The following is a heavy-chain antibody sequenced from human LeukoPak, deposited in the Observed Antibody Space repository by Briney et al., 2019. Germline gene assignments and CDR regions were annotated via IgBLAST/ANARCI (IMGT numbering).Heavy chain of an antibody. V-gene: IGHV3-9*01. CDR3: TKDMDPGGINV. Sequence: AGGSLRLSCGASGFTFHEKYAMHWVRQAPGKGLEWVSGFSLDSDNVGYADSVRGRFTVSRDHAKNSLYLQMNYLRPEDTALYFCTKDMDPGGINVWGQGTTVIVSS. CDR1: GFTFHEKYA. CDR2: FSLDSDNV. J-gene: IGHJ6*02. D-gene: IGHD2-2*03.